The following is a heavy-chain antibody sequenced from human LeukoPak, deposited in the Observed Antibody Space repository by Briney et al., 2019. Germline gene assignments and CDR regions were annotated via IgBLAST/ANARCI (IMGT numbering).Heavy chain of an antibody. J-gene: IGHJ5*02. V-gene: IGHV4-59*12. Sequence: SETLSLTCTVSGGSISSYYWSWIRQPPGKGLEWIGYIYYSGSTNYNPSLKSRVTISVDTSKNQFSLKLSSVTAADTAVYYCARRPGNWFDPWGQGTLVTVSS. CDR1: GGSISSYY. D-gene: IGHD6-6*01. CDR3: ARRPGNWFDP. CDR2: IYYSGST.